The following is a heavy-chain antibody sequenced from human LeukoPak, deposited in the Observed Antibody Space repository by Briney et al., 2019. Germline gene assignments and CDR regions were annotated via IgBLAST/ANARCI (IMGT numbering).Heavy chain of an antibody. CDR3: AKDKLQWAFDI. D-gene: IGHD4-23*01. V-gene: IGHV3-30*18. CDR1: GFTFSSYG. Sequence: GGSLRLSCAASGFTFSSYGMHWVRQAPGKGLEWVAVISYDGSNKYYADSVKGRFTISRDNSKNTLYLQMNSLRAEDTAVYYCAKDKLQWAFDIWGQGTMVTVSS. CDR2: ISYDGSNK. J-gene: IGHJ3*02.